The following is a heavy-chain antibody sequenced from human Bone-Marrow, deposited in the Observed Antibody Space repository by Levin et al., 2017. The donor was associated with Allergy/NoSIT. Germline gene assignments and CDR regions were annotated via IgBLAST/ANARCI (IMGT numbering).Heavy chain of an antibody. Sequence: SETLSLTCSVSGGSISTEAVYWTWIRQSPGKGLEWIGNVYYSGLTYYNPSLKKRVTMSADTSKNQFSLNVTSVTVADTAVYFCARVFFGPGSHHDRGLDVWGQGTTVTVSS. D-gene: IGHD3-22*01. CDR3: ARVFFGPGSHHDRGLDV. CDR1: GGSISTEAVY. V-gene: IGHV4-30-4*08. J-gene: IGHJ6*02. CDR2: VYYSGLT.